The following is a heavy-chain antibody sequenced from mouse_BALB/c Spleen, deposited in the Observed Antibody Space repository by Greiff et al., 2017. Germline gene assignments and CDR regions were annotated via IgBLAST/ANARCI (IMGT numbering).Heavy chain of an antibody. CDR3: ARDDGYYEGAWFAY. J-gene: IGHJ3*01. CDR2: ISSGSSTI. V-gene: IGHV5-17*02. D-gene: IGHD2-3*01. Sequence: DVMLVESGGGLVQPGGSRKLSCAASGFTFSSFGMHWVRQAPEKGLEWVAYISSGSSTIYYADTVKGRFTISRDNPKNTLFLQMTSLRSEDTAMYYGARDDGYYEGAWFAYWGQGTLVTVSA. CDR1: GFTFSSFG.